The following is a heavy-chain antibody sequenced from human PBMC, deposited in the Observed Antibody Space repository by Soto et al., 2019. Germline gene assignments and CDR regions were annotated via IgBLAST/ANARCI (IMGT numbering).Heavy chain of an antibody. CDR3: ARDRGLFNWNVWPHYSYGMDV. D-gene: IGHD1-20*01. V-gene: IGHV3-33*01. J-gene: IGHJ6*02. CDR1: GFTFSSYG. CDR2: IWYDGSNK. Sequence: QVQLVESGGGVVQPGRSLRLSCAASGFTFSSYGMHWVRQAPGKGLEWVTVIWYDGSNKYYADSVKGRFTISRDNSKNTLYLEMNSMRDDDTAVYYCARDRGLFNWNVWPHYSYGMDVWGQGTTVTVSS.